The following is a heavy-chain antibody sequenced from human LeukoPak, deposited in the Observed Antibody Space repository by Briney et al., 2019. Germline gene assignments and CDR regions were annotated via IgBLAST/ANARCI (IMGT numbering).Heavy chain of an antibody. Sequence: QSGGSLRLSCVASGFPFSTYWMSWVRQAPGKGLEWVANLKQDGSVKHYVDSVKGRFTISRDNAKNSLYLQMTNLRAEDTAVYYCATSADSPGNSWGQGTLITVS. CDR3: ATSADSPGNS. CDR1: GFPFSTYW. J-gene: IGHJ4*02. CDR2: LKQDGSVK. V-gene: IGHV3-7*01. D-gene: IGHD4-23*01.